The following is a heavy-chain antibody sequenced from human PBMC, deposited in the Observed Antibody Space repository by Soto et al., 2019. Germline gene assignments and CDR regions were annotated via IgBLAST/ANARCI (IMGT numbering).Heavy chain of an antibody. J-gene: IGHJ5*02. CDR1: GYTFTSYD. CDR2: MNPNSGNT. V-gene: IGHV1-8*01. Sequence: ASVRVSCKASGYTFTSYDINWVRQATGQGLEWMGWMNPNSGNTGYAQKFQGRVTMTTDTSTSTAYMELRSLRSDDTAVYYCARTPDIAVADNWFDPWGQGTLVTVSS. D-gene: IGHD6-19*01. CDR3: ARTPDIAVADNWFDP.